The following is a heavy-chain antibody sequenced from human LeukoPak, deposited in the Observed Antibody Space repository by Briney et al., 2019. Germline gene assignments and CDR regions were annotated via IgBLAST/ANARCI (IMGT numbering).Heavy chain of an antibody. CDR3: ARRTVVTLAAFDI. J-gene: IGHJ3*02. CDR2: IYHSGST. D-gene: IGHD4-23*01. CDR1: GYSISSGYY. Sequence: SETPSLTCTVSGYSISSGYYWGWIRQPPGKGLEWIGSIYHSGSTYYNPSLKSRVTISVDTSKNQFSLKLSSVTAADTAVYYCARRTVVTLAAFDIWGQGTMVTVSS. V-gene: IGHV4-38-2*02.